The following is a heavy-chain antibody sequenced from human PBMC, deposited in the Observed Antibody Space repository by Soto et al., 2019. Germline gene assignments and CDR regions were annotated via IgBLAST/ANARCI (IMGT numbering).Heavy chain of an antibody. J-gene: IGHJ6*02. D-gene: IGHD2-21*01. Sequence: GGSLRLSCAASGSTFSRYEMNWVRQAPGKGLEWVSYISGSSSMIYYADSVKGRFTISRDNAKSTLYLEMSSLRAEDTAVYYCARDPLIGDTDYGLDVWGQGTTVTV. CDR3: ARDPLIGDTDYGLDV. CDR2: ISGSSSMI. V-gene: IGHV3-48*03. CDR1: GSTFSRYE.